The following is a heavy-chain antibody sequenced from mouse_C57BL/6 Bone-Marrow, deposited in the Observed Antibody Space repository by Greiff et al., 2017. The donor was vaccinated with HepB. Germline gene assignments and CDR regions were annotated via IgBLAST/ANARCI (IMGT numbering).Heavy chain of an antibody. V-gene: IGHV7-1*01. CDR3: AREGELTPFAY. Sequence: EVKVVESGGGLVQSGRSLRLSCATSGFTFSDFYMEWVRQAPGKRLEWIAASRNKANDYTTEYSASVKGRFIVSRDTSQSILYLQMNALRAEDTAIYYCAREGELTPFAYWGQGTLVTVSA. J-gene: IGHJ3*01. CDR2: SRNKANDYTT. D-gene: IGHD3-3*01. CDR1: GFTFSDFY.